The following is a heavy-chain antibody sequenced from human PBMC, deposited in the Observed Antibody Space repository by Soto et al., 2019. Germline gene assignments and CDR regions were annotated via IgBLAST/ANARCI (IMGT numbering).Heavy chain of an antibody. Sequence: QVQLLESGGGLVKPGGSLRLSCAASGFIFRDFYMSWIRQVPGKGLEWLSKISSSSSSTDYADSVKGRFTISRDNAKNSLYLQMSSLRAEDTAVYYCASDRGGGSIFGGHYGMDVWGQGTTVTVSS. CDR3: ASDRGGGSIFGGHYGMDV. CDR2: ISSSSSST. V-gene: IGHV3-11*06. J-gene: IGHJ6*02. D-gene: IGHD3-3*01. CDR1: GFIFRDFY.